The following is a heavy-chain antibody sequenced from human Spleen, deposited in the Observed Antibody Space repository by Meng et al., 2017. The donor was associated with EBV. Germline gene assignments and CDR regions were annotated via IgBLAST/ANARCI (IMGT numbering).Heavy chain of an antibody. CDR2: IIPFFGTA. V-gene: IGHV1-69*01. J-gene: IGHJ4*02. D-gene: IGHD6-19*01. CDR3: ARDRRGYSSGWAPYFDY. CDR1: GGTFSSYA. Sequence: VQVVQSGGEVKKPGSSVKVSCKASGGTFSSYAFSWVRQAPGQGLEWMGGIIPFFGTANYAQKFQGRVTITADESTSTAHMELSSLRSEDTAIYYCARDRRGYSSGWAPYFDYWGQGTLVTVSS.